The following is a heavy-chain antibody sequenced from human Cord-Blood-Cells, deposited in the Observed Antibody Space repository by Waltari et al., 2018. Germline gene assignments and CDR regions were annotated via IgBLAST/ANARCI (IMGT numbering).Heavy chain of an antibody. D-gene: IGHD3-3*01. CDR3: ATTVTYYDFWSGAFDI. Sequence: QVQLVQSGAGVKKPGASVKVSCKASGYTFTGYSMHWVRLAPGQGLEWMGWINPNSGGTNYAQKFQGRVTMTRDTSISTAYMELSRLRSDDTAVYYCATTVTYYDFWSGAFDIWGQGTMVTVSS. V-gene: IGHV1-2*02. CDR2: INPNSGGT. J-gene: IGHJ3*02. CDR1: GYTFTGYS.